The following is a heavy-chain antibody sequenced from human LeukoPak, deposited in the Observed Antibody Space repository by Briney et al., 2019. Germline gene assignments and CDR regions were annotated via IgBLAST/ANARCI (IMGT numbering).Heavy chain of an antibody. J-gene: IGHJ3*02. CDR2: IIPIFGTA. Sequence: GASVKVSCKAFGGTFSSYAISGVRQAPGQGLEWMGGIIPIFGTANYAQKFQGRGTITADKSTSTAYMELSSLRSEDTGVYYCARDRQRIAAALDAFDIWGQGTMVTVSS. CDR3: ARDRQRIAAALDAFDI. CDR1: GGTFSSYA. D-gene: IGHD6-13*01. V-gene: IGHV1-69*06.